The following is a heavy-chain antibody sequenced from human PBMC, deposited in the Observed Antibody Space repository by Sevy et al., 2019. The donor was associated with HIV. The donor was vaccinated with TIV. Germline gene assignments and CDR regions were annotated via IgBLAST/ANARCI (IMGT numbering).Heavy chain of an antibody. CDR1: GGSITSLY. CDR2: IYYNGHI. D-gene: IGHD1-26*01. J-gene: IGHJ4*02. Sequence: SETLSLTCTVSGGSITSLYWNWIRQPPGKGLVWIANIYYNGHINYNPSLKSRVTLSLDTSKNQFSLGLSSVTAADTAMYYCAGENAWGRGYSWGQGTLVTVSS. CDR3: AGENAWGRGYS. V-gene: IGHV4-59*11.